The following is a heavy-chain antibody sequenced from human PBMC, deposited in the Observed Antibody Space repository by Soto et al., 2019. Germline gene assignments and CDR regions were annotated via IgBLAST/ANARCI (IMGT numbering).Heavy chain of an antibody. Sequence: GGSLRLSCAASGFTFSSYAMSWVRQAPGKGLEWVSAISGSGGSTYYADSVKGRFTISRDNSKNTLYLQMNSLRAEDTAVYYCAKDRLPISLTGYYIPDAFDIWGQGTMVTVSS. CDR1: GFTFSSYA. J-gene: IGHJ3*02. V-gene: IGHV3-23*01. D-gene: IGHD3-9*01. CDR2: ISGSGGST. CDR3: AKDRLPISLTGYYIPDAFDI.